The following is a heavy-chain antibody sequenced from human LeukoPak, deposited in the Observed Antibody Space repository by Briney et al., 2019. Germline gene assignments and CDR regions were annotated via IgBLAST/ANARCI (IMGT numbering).Heavy chain of an antibody. D-gene: IGHD3-22*01. V-gene: IGHV4-59*01. J-gene: IGHJ5*02. CDR2: IYYSGST. Sequence: SETLSLTCTLSGGSISSYYWSWIRQPPGKGLEWIGYIYYSGSTNYNPSLKTRVTISVDTSKNQFTLKLSSVTAADTAVYYCARAVGYYYSSGYHNWFDPWGQGTLVTVSS. CDR1: GGSISSYY. CDR3: ARAVGYYYSSGYHNWFDP.